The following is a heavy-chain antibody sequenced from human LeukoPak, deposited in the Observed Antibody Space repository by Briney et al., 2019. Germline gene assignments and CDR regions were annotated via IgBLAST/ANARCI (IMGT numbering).Heavy chain of an antibody. V-gene: IGHV1-8*03. CDR1: GYTFTSYD. CDR3: ASSSISGYYYPADY. D-gene: IGHD3-22*01. CDR2: MNPNSGNT. J-gene: IGHJ4*02. Sequence: ASVKVSCKASGYTFTSYDINWVRQATGQGLEWMGWMNPNSGNTGYAQKFQGRVTITRNTSISTAYMELSSLRSEDTAVYYCASSSISGYYYPADYWGQGTLVTVSS.